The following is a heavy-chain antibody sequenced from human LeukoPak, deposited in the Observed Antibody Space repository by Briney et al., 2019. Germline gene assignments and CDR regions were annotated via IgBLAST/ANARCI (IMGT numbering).Heavy chain of an antibody. Sequence: ASVKVSCKASGGTFSSYAISWVRQAPGQGLEWMGGIIPIFGTANYAQKFQGRVTITTDESTSTAYMELSSLRSEDTAVYYCARGQWELLYYFDYWGQGTLVTVSS. CDR2: IIPIFGTA. J-gene: IGHJ4*02. V-gene: IGHV1-69*05. D-gene: IGHD1-26*01. CDR1: GGTFSSYA. CDR3: ARGQWELLYYFDY.